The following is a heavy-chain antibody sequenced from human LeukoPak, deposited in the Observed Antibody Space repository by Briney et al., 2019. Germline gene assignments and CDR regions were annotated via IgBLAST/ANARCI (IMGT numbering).Heavy chain of an antibody. Sequence: GRSLTLSCAASGFTFSSYGMHWVRQAPGKGLEWVAVILYDGSNKYYADSVKGRFTISRDNSKNTLYLQMNSLRAEDTAVYYCAKEGGVGCSSTSCYFDYWGQGTLVTVSS. CDR3: AKEGGVGCSSTSCYFDY. J-gene: IGHJ4*02. D-gene: IGHD2-2*01. CDR2: ILYDGSNK. V-gene: IGHV3-30*18. CDR1: GFTFSSYG.